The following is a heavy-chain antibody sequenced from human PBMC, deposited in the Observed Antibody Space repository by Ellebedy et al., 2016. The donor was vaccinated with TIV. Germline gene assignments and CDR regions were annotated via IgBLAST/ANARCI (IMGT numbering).Heavy chain of an antibody. D-gene: IGHD3-10*01. CDR1: GLTFSRYA. Sequence: GGSLRLXCAASGLTFSRYAMNWVRQAPGKGLEWVSGITGSGVTTYYADSVKGRCTISRDSSKNTLYLQMNSLRAEDTAVYYCAKEFLSGSYYLYYNGMDVWGQGTTVTVSS. V-gene: IGHV3-23*01. CDR3: AKEFLSGSYYLYYNGMDV. CDR2: ITGSGVTT. J-gene: IGHJ6*02.